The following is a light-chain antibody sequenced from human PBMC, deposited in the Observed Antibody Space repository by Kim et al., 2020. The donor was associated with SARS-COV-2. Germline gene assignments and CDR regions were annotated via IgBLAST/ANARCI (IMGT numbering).Light chain of an antibody. CDR2: QDS. J-gene: IGLJ2*01. CDR1: KLGDKY. CDR3: QAWDSSTAVV. V-gene: IGLV3-1*01. Sequence: PGQTASITCSGDKLGDKYACWYQQKPGQSPVLVIYQDSKRPSGIPERFSGSNSGKTATLTISGTQAMDEADYYCQAWDSSTAVVFGGGTQLTVL.